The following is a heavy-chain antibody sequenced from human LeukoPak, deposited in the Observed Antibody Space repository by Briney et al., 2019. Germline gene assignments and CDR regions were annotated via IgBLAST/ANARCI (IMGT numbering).Heavy chain of an antibody. CDR2: MSGSGGTT. CDR3: AKVIGYSYGYPFDY. J-gene: IGHJ4*02. CDR1: GFTFCSDV. V-gene: IGHV3-23*01. Sequence: GGSLRLSSAASGFTFCSDVLSSVREGLGGGLERVSAMSGSGGTTYYTDSVEGRFTIPRDNSKNTLYLKMNSLRAEDTAVYYCAKVIGYSYGYPFDYWGQGTLVAVSS. D-gene: IGHD5-18*01.